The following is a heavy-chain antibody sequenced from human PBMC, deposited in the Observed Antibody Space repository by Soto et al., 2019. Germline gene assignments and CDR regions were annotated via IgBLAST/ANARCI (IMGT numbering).Heavy chain of an antibody. CDR1: GYIFTSYV. CDR2: INAGNGNT. J-gene: IGHJ4*02. CDR3: AIFRDGYNHDY. Sequence: ASVRVSCKASGYIFTSYVMHWVRQAPGQRLEWMGWINAGNGNTKYSQKFQGRVTITADKSTSTAYMELSSLRSEDTAVYYCAIFRDGYNHDYWGQGTLVTVSS. V-gene: IGHV1-3*01. D-gene: IGHD5-12*01.